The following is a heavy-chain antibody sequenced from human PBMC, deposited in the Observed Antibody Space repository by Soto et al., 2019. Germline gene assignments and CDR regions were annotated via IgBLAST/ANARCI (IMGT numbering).Heavy chain of an antibody. D-gene: IGHD6-19*01. V-gene: IGHV6-1*01. CDR3: ARAPAVAGRYYYYYYGMDV. CDR1: GDGVSSNSAA. Sequence: SQTLALTCAISGDGVSSNSAAWNWIRQSPSRGLEWLGRTYYRSKWYNDYAVFVKSRITINPDTSKNQFSLQLNSVTPEDTAVYYCARAPAVAGRYYYYYYGMDVWGQGTTVTVSS. CDR2: TYYRSKWYN. J-gene: IGHJ6*02.